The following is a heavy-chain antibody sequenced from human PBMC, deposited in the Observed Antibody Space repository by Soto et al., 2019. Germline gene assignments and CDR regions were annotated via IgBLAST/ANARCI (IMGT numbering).Heavy chain of an antibody. CDR1: GFTLRSSA. Sequence: QQQLVESGGGVVQPGRSLRLSCTSSGFTLRSSAIHWVRQAPGKGLEAVAFTWHDGSNKYYADSVKGRFTASRDSSNDVLHLQMDNLRDADTAVYYCARDISGSIDLWGQGTLVTVSS. V-gene: IGHV3-33*01. D-gene: IGHD1-26*01. J-gene: IGHJ5*02. CDR3: ARDISGSIDL. CDR2: TWHDGSNK.